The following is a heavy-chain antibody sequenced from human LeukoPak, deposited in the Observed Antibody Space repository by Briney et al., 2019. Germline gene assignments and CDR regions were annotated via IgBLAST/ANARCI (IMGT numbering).Heavy chain of an antibody. CDR1: GGSISSYY. J-gene: IGHJ4*02. Sequence: SETLSLTCTVSGGSISSYYWSWIRQPPGKGLEWIGYIYYSGSTNYNPSLKSRVTISVDTSKNQFSLKLSSVTAADTAVYYCARTGGQQLADFDYWGQGTLVTASS. CDR2: IYYSGST. CDR3: ARTGGQQLADFDY. D-gene: IGHD6-6*01. V-gene: IGHV4-59*01.